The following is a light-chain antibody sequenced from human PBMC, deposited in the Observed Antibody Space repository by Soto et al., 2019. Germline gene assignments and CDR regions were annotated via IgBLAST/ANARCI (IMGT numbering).Light chain of an antibody. V-gene: IGKV1-12*01. Sequence: DIQMTQSPSFVSASVGDRVTITCRASQGISSWLDWYQQKPGKAPELLIYTASSLQSGVPSRFSGSGSGTDFTLTISSLQPEDFATYYCQQASSFPPTFGQGTKVEIK. CDR3: QQASSFPPT. J-gene: IGKJ1*01. CDR1: QGISSW. CDR2: TAS.